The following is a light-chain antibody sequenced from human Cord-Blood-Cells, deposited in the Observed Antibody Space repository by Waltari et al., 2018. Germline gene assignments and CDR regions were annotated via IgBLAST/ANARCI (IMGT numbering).Light chain of an antibody. CDR1: QGISSY. Sequence: DIQMTQSPSSLSASVGDRVTITCRASQGISSYLNWYQQKPGKAPKLLIYAASSLQSGVPSRFSGSGSGTDFTLTISSLQPEDFATYYGQQSYSTPLTFGGGTKVEIK. J-gene: IGKJ4*01. V-gene: IGKV1-39*01. CDR3: QQSYSTPLT. CDR2: AAS.